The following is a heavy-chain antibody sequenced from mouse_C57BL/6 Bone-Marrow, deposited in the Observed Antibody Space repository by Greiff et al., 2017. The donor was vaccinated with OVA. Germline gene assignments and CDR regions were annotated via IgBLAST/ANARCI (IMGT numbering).Heavy chain of an antibody. V-gene: IGHV1-26*01. J-gene: IGHJ3*01. Sequence: VQLQQSGPELVKPGASVKISCKASGYTFTDYYMNWVKQSHGKSLEWIGDINPNNGGTSYNQKFKGKATLTVDKSSSTAYMELRSLTSEDSAVYYCHYDGEYWGQGTLVTVSA. CDR1: GYTFTDYY. CDR3: HYDGEY. D-gene: IGHD1-2*01. CDR2: INPNNGGT.